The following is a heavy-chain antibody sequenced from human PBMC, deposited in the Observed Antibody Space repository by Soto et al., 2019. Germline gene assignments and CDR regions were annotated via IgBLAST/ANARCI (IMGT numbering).Heavy chain of an antibody. V-gene: IGHV3-21*06. CDR1: GFNFRNFN. J-gene: IGHJ3*01. D-gene: IGHD4-17*01. Sequence: VGSLRLSCEVSGFNFRNFNMIWVRQAPGKGLEWVSSVSGSSSYIYYADSVKGRFTVSRDNANNLVFLQMNGLRPEDTAMYYCARDLRGHYGPWGQGTMVT. CDR2: VSGSSSYI. CDR3: ARDLRGHYGP.